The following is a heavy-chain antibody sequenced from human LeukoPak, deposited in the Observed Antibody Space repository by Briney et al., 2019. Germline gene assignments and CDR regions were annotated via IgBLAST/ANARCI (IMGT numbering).Heavy chain of an antibody. CDR3: ARGGGVVGYFDY. CDR2: IFYSGTT. CDR1: GGSISTYY. J-gene: IGHJ4*02. Sequence: PSETLSLTCTVSGGSISTYYWSWIRQPPGEGLEWIGYIFYSGTTNYNPSLKSRVTISVDTSKDQFSLKLTSVTAADTAVYYCARGGGVVGYFDYWGQGTLVTVSS. V-gene: IGHV4-59*01. D-gene: IGHD2-2*01.